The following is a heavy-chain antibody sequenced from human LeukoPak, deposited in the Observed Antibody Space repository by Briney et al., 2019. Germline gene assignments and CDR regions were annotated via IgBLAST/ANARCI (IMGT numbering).Heavy chain of an antibody. D-gene: IGHD2-15*01. J-gene: IGHJ4*02. CDR2: IVPNNGDT. V-gene: IGHV1-2*02. CDR3: ARDLVVAASSSRDY. Sequence: ASVKVSCKTSGYTFADYYMHWVRQAPGQGLEWMGWIVPNNGDTNYAQKFRGRVTMTRDTSISTAYMELSRLRSDDTAVYYCARDLVVAASSSRDYWGQGTLVTVSS. CDR1: GYTFADYY.